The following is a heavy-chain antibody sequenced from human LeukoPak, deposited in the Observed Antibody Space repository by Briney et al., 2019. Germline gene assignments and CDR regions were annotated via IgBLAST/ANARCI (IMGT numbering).Heavy chain of an antibody. V-gene: IGHV4-59*12. J-gene: IGHJ4*02. D-gene: IGHD2-8*01. Sequence: SETLSLTCTVSGRSISSYYWNWIRQPPGKGLEWIGYIYYNGRTTYNPSLKSRVSMSLDTSKNQFSLKLSSVTAADTAVYYCARGLKPYCTNGVCYTGDFWGQGTLVTVSP. CDR2: IYYNGRT. CDR1: GRSISSYY. CDR3: ARGLKPYCTNGVCYTGDF.